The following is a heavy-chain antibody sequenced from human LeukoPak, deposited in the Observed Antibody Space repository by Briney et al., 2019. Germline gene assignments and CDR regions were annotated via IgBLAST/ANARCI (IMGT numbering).Heavy chain of an antibody. D-gene: IGHD1-26*01. CDR3: ARRSGSYDYFDY. Sequence: PSETLSLTCAVYGGSFSGYYWSWIRQPPGKGLEWIGEINHSGSTNYNPSLKSRVTISVDTSKNQFSLKVSSVTAADTAVYYCARRSGSYDYFDYWGQGTLVTVSS. CDR2: INHSGST. CDR1: GGSFSGYY. V-gene: IGHV4-34*01. J-gene: IGHJ4*02.